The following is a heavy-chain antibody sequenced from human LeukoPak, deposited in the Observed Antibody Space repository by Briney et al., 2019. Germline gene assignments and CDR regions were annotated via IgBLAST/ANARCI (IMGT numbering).Heavy chain of an antibody. CDR3: ARSSITIFGVVTNFDY. CDR1: GYTFTSYG. CDR2: ISAYNGNT. D-gene: IGHD3-3*01. J-gene: IGHJ4*02. Sequence: ASVKFSCKASGYTFTSYGISWVRQAPGQGLEWMGWISAYNGNTNYAQKLQGRVTMTTDTSTSTAYMELRSLRSDDTAVYYCARSSITIFGVVTNFDYWGQGTLVTVSS. V-gene: IGHV1-18*01.